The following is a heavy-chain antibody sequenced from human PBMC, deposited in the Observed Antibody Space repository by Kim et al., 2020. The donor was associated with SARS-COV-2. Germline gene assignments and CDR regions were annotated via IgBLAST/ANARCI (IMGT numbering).Heavy chain of an antibody. CDR3: AKDSSELLWFGESWGYFDY. Sequence: GGSLRLSCAASGFTFDDYAMHWVRQAPGKGLEWVSGISWNSGSIGYADSVKGRFTISRDNAKNSLYLQMNSLRAEDTALYYCAKDSSELLWFGESWGYFDYWGQGTLVTVSS. J-gene: IGHJ4*02. CDR2: ISWNSGSI. V-gene: IGHV3-9*01. D-gene: IGHD3-10*01. CDR1: GFTFDDYA.